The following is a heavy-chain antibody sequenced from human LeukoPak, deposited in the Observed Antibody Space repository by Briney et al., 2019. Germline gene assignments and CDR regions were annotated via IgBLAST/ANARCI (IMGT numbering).Heavy chain of an antibody. CDR3: ARGEDTAMVKDYFDY. J-gene: IGHJ4*02. V-gene: IGHV1-8*01. Sequence: ASVKVSCKASGYTFTSYDINWVRHATGQGLEWMGWMSPNSGDTGYAQKFQGRVTITRDTSASTAYMELSSLRSEDTAVYYCARGEDTAMVKDYFDYWGQGTLVTVSS. D-gene: IGHD5-18*01. CDR2: MSPNSGDT. CDR1: GYTFTSYD.